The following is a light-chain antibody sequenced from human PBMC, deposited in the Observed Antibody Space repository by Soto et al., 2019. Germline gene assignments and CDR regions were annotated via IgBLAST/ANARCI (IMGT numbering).Light chain of an antibody. CDR2: DAS. CDR3: QQYYSHEWT. CDR1: RSITSW. Sequence: DIPMTQSPSTLSASIGDRVTITCRASRSITSWLAWFQQKPGRAPKLLIYDASTLESGVPSRFSGSGSGTEFTLTINSLQPDDFASYYCQQYYSHEWTFGQGTKVEVK. J-gene: IGKJ1*01. V-gene: IGKV1-5*01.